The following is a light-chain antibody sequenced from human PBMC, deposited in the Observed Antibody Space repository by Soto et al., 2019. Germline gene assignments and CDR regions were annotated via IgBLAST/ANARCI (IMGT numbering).Light chain of an antibody. J-gene: IGLJ1*01. CDR1: ISDIGGYTY. Sequence: QSVLTQPASVSGSPGQSITISCPRTISDIGGYTYVSWYQQHPGKAPKVIIYDVRDRPSGVSNRFSGSKSGSTASLTISELQAEDEADYYCCSYTSRYTYVFGTGTKVTVL. CDR3: CSYTSRYTYV. CDR2: DVR. V-gene: IGLV2-14*01.